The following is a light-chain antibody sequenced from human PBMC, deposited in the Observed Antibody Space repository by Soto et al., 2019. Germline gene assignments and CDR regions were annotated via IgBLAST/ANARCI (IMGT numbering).Light chain of an antibody. CDR1: SSNIGADYD. V-gene: IGLV1-40*01. CDR2: GNT. CDR3: QSYDSSLGTGV. Sequence: QSVLTQPPSVSGAPGQRVTISCTGSSSNIGADYDVHWYQQVPGTAPKLLIFGNTNRPSGVPDRCSGAKSGTSASLAITGLQTEDEAGYYCQSYDSSLGTGVFGGGTKLTVL. J-gene: IGLJ3*02.